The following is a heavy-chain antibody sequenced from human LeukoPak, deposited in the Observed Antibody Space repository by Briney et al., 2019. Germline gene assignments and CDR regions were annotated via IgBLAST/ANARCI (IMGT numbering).Heavy chain of an antibody. CDR1: GFSLSSYG. CDR3: AKVAGNIYYFDY. D-gene: IGHD4-23*01. Sequence: GGSLRLSCAASGFSLSSYGMQWVRQAPDKGLEWVTYMSYNGGKIHYSDSVKGRFTISRDNSKNTLYLQMNSLIPEDTAVYYCAKVAGNIYYFDYWGQGALVTVSS. J-gene: IGHJ4*02. CDR2: MSYNGGKI. V-gene: IGHV3-30*02.